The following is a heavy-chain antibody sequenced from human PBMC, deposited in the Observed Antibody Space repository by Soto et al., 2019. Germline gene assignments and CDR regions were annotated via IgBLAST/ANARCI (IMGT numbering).Heavy chain of an antibody. J-gene: IGHJ6*03. V-gene: IGHV4-59*01. CDR1: PDAISGDI. CDR2: IYHSATT. Sequence: ETLCHPCTFAPDAISGDIWRWSPHPPAKGLECVGYIYHSATTKYNPSLASRVTISVDTSKNQFSLNLRSVTAADTAVYYCARERAQAAYYYYYMEVWGKGTTVTVSS. CDR3: ARERAQAAYYYYYMEV.